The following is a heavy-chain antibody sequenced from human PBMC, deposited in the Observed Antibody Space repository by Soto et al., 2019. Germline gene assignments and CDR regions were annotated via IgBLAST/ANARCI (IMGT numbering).Heavy chain of an antibody. CDR3: ARETVVTARTPVWDY. V-gene: IGHV3-30-3*01. Sequence: QVQLVESGGGVVQPGRSLRLSCAASGFTFSSYAMHWVRQAPGKGLEWVAVISYDGSNKYYADSVKGRFTISRDNYKNTLYLQMNSPRAEEAAVYYCARETVVTARTPVWDYWGQGTPVTVSS. J-gene: IGHJ4*02. CDR2: ISYDGSNK. CDR1: GFTFSSYA. D-gene: IGHD2-21*02.